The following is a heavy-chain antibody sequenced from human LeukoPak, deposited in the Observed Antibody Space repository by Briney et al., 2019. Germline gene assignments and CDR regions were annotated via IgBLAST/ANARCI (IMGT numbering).Heavy chain of an antibody. D-gene: IGHD3-22*01. CDR1: GGSISSYY. CDR2: IYYSGST. V-gene: IGHV4-59*12. Sequence: SETLSLTCTVSGGSISSYYWSWIRQPPGKGLEWIGYIYYSGSTNYNPSLKSRVTISVDTSKNQFSLKLSSVTAADTAVYYCARGPRSNWNASMIVVARRSYYFDYWGQGTLVTVSS. CDR3: ARGPRSNWNASMIVVARRSYYFDY. J-gene: IGHJ4*02.